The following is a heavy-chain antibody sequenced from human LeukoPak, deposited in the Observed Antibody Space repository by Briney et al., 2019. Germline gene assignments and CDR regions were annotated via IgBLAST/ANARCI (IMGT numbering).Heavy chain of an antibody. V-gene: IGHV4-59*01. Sequence: KASETLSLTCSVSGGSISSDYWAWIPQPPGKGLEWIGYMYYTGSTNYNPSLKSRVTISLATSKNQFSLKLSSVTAADTAVYYCARVSVVYGMDVWGRGTTVTVSS. J-gene: IGHJ6*02. CDR2: MYYTGST. CDR1: GGSISSDY. CDR3: ARVSVVYGMDV.